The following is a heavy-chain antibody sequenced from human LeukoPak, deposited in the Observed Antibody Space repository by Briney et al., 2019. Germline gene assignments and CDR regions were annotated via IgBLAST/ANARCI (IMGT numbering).Heavy chain of an antibody. CDR1: GFTFRNYA. D-gene: IGHD3-16*02. V-gene: IGHV3-23*01. Sequence: HTGGSLRLSCAASGFTFRNYAMYWVRQAPGKGLEWVSAISSSDANTYCADSVKGRFTISRDNSKNTLYLQMNSLRAEDTALYYCAKAGGYYDYVWGSYRQPKYYFDYWGQGTLVTVSS. CDR2: ISSSDANT. J-gene: IGHJ4*02. CDR3: AKAGGYYDYVWGSYRQPKYYFDY.